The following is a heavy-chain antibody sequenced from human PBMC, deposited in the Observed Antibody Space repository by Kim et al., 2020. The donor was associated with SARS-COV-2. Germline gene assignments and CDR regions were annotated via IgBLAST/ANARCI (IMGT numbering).Heavy chain of an antibody. Sequence: ADSVRGWFTISRDNSKNTLYLQMNSLRAEDTAVYYCAKDRCSSTSCFFDYWGQGTLVTVSS. D-gene: IGHD2-2*01. J-gene: IGHJ4*02. CDR3: AKDRCSSTSCFFDY. V-gene: IGHV3-23*01.